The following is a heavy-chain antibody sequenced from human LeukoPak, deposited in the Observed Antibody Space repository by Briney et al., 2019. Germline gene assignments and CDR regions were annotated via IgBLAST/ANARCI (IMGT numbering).Heavy chain of an antibody. V-gene: IGHV4-38-2*01. CDR3: ARGITIFGVVIDFDY. CDR2: IYNSGST. J-gene: IGHJ4*02. D-gene: IGHD3-3*01. CDR1: GYSISSGFY. Sequence: SETLSLTCAVSGYSISSGFYWGWIRQPPGKGLEWTGSIYNSGSTYYNPSLKSRVTISVDTSKNQFSLKLSSVTAADTAVYYCARGITIFGVVIDFDYWGQGTLVTVSS.